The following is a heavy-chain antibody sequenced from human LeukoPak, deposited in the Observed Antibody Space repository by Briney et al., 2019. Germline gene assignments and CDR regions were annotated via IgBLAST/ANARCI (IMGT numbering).Heavy chain of an antibody. D-gene: IGHD3-10*01. J-gene: IGHJ3*02. CDR2: IYYSGST. V-gene: IGHV4-31*03. CDR3: ARWFGELLLAFDI. Sequence: SQTLSLTCTVSVGSISSGGYYWSRIRHHPGKGLEWIGYIYYSGSTYYNPSLKSRATISVDTSKNQFSLKLSAVTVAYTAVYYRARWFGELLLAFDIWGQGTIVTDSS. CDR1: VGSISSGGYY.